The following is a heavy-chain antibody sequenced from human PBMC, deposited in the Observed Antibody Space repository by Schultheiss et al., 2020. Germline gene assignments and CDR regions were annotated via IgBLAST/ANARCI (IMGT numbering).Heavy chain of an antibody. J-gene: IGHJ5*02. V-gene: IGHV1-69*13. D-gene: IGHD1-14*01. CDR2: ISAYNGNT. CDR3: ARSPGGRLDP. CDR1: GGTFSSYA. Sequence: SVKVSCKASGGTFSSYAISWVRQAPGQRLEWMGWISAYNGNTNYAQKFQGRVTITADESTSTAYMELSSLRSEDTAVYYCARSPGGRLDPWGQGALVTVSS.